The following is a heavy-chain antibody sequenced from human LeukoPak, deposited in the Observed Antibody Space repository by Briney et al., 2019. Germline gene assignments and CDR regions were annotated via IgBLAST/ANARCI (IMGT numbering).Heavy chain of an antibody. V-gene: IGHV4-34*01. CDR3: ARVGRDYVWGSYRY. CDR2: INHSGST. CDR1: GGSFSGYY. Sequence: SETLSLTCAVYGGSFSGYYWSWIRQPPGKGLEWMGEINHSGSTNYNPSLKSRVTISVDTSKNQFSLKLSSVTAADTAVYYCARVGRDYVWGSYRYWGQGTLVTVSS. J-gene: IGHJ4*02. D-gene: IGHD3-16*02.